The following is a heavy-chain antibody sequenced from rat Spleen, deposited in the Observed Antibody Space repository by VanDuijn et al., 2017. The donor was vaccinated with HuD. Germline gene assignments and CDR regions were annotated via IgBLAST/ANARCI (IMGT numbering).Heavy chain of an antibody. V-gene: IGHV5-7*01. D-gene: IGHD4-3*01. CDR3: AVSGYGY. CDR1: GFTFSDYN. CDR2: ISYDGSST. J-gene: IGHJ2*01. Sequence: EVQLVESGGGLVQPGRSLKLSCAASGFTFSDYNMAWVRQAPKKGLEWVATISYDGSSTYYRDSVKGRFIISRDNAENTVYLQMNSLRSEDTATYYCAVSGYGYWGQGVMVTVSS.